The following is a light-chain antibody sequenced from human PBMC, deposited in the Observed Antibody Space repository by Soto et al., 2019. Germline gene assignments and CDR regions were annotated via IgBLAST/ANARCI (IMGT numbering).Light chain of an antibody. V-gene: IGKV1-5*01. CDR3: QQYNSYPWT. CDR1: QSISSW. J-gene: IGKJ1*01. Sequence: DIQMTQSTSTLSTSVGDRVTITCRASQSISSWLAWYQQKPGKAPKLLIYDASSLESGVPSRFSGSGSGPEFTLTISSLHPDDFATYYCQQYNSYPWTFGQGTRVELK. CDR2: DAS.